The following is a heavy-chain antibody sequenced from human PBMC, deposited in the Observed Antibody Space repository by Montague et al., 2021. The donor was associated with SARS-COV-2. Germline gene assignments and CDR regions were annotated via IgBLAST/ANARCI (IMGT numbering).Heavy chain of an antibody. CDR1: SGSIISSGYY. CDR3: ARGMIRGVTTPFDY. D-gene: IGHD3-10*01. CDR2: IYYSGTT. V-gene: IGHV4-39*02. J-gene: IGHJ4*02. Sequence: SETLSLTCSVSSGSIISSGYYWGWIRQPPGKELEWIGNIYYSGTTYYNPPLQSRDTISVDTSKNHLSLRLSSMTAADTAVYFCARGMIRGVTTPFDYWGQGSQVTVSS.